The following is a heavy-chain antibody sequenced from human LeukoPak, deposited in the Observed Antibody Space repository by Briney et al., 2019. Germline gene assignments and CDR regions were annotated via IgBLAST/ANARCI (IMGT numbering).Heavy chain of an antibody. CDR2: IWYDGSNK. V-gene: IGHV3-33*01. CDR3: ARAPRSYYDSSGYFSY. J-gene: IGHJ4*02. CDR1: GFTFSSYG. D-gene: IGHD3-22*01. Sequence: GGSLRLSCAVSGFTFSSYGMHWVRQAPGKGLEWVAVIWYDGSNKYYADSVKGRFTISRDNSKNTLYLQMNSLRAEDTAVYYCARAPRSYYDSSGYFSYWGQGTLVTVSS.